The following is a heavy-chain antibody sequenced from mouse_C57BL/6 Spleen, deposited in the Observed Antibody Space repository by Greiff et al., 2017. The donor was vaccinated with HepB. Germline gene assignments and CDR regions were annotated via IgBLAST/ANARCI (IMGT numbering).Heavy chain of an antibody. CDR1: GYTFTDYE. J-gene: IGHJ4*01. D-gene: IGHD2-4*01. V-gene: IGHV1-15*01. CDR2: IDPETGGT. Sequence: QVQLQQSGAELVRPGASVTLSCKASGYTFTDYEMHWVKQTPVHGLEWIGAIDPETGGTAYNQKFKGKAILTADKSSSTAYMELRSLTSEDSAVYYWTSRDYDYAMDYWGQGTSVTVSS. CDR3: TSRDYDYAMDY.